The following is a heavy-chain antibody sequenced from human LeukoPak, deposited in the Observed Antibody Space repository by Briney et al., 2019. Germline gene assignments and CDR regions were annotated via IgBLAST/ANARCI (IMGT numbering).Heavy chain of an antibody. D-gene: IGHD1-26*01. CDR2: ISWNSGSI. CDR1: GFIFSNYA. J-gene: IGHJ4*02. V-gene: IGHV3-9*01. CDR3: AKDKSGLSGSYPYYFDY. Sequence: GGSLRLSCAASGFIFSNYAMSWVRQAPGKGLEWVSGISWNSGSIGYADSVKGRFTISRDNAKNSLYLQMNSLRAEDTALYYCAKDKSGLSGSYPYYFDYWGQGTLVTASS.